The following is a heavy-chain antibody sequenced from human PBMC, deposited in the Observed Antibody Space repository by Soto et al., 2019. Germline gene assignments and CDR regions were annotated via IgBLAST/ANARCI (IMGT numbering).Heavy chain of an antibody. V-gene: IGHV4-59*01. J-gene: IGHJ5*02. CDR2: IYYSGSS. Sequence: QVQLQESGPGLVKPSETLSLTCTVSGGSISSYYWSWIRQPPGKGLEWFGYIYYSGSSNYNPSLICRVTISIDTSKTQFSLKLSSVTAADTAVYYCARRPPADTANWFDPWGQGTPVTVS. CDR1: GGSISSYY. CDR3: ARRPPADTANWFDP. D-gene: IGHD2-2*01.